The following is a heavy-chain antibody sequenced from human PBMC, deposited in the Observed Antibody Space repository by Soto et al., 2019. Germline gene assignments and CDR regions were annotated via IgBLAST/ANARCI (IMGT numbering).Heavy chain of an antibody. D-gene: IGHD3-10*01. CDR1: GGTFSSYA. V-gene: IGHV1-69*13. J-gene: IGHJ5*02. Sequence: SVKVSCKASGGTFSSYAISWVRQAPGQGLEWMGGIIPIFGTANYAQKFQGRVTITADESTSTAYMELSSLRSEDTAVYYCAMLPSGSHPFDPWGQGTLVTVSS. CDR2: IIPIFGTA. CDR3: AMLPSGSHPFDP.